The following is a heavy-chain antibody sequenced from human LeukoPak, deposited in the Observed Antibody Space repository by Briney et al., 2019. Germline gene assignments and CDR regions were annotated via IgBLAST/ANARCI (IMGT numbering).Heavy chain of an antibody. J-gene: IGHJ4*02. V-gene: IGHV1-2*02. CDR3: ARDRCPSGVCYFDY. D-gene: IGHD2-8*01. CDR2: INPNSGGT. Sequence: ASVKVSCKASGYTFTGYYMHWVRQAPGQGLEWMGWINPNSGGTNYAQKFQGRVTMTRDTSITASYMELRRLTSDDTGVYFCARDRCPSGVCYFDYWGQGTLVTVSS. CDR1: GYTFTGYY.